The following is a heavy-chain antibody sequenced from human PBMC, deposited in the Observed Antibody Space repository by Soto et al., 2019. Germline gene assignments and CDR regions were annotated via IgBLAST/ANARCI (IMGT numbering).Heavy chain of an antibody. Sequence: LRLSCAASGFTFSSYWMSWVRQAPGKGLEWVANIKEDGSEKYYVDSVKGRFTISRDSAKNSLFLQMNSLKAEDTAVYYCVRVGRLGGYWGQGTLVTVSS. CDR2: IKEDGSEK. CDR3: VRVGRLGGY. CDR1: GFTFSSYW. V-gene: IGHV3-7*03. J-gene: IGHJ4*02. D-gene: IGHD3-16*01.